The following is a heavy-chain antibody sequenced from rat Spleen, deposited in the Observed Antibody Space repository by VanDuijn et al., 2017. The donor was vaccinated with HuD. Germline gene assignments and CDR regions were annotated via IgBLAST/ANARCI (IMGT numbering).Heavy chain of an antibody. Sequence: EVQLVESGGGLVQPGRSMKLSCAASGFTFSDYGMAWVLQAPTKGLEWVASISYDGGSTYYRDSVKGRFTISRDNAKSNLYLQMERMRAEDTATYYCAKDMSRTIAARSYWYFDFWGPGTMVTVSS. V-gene: IGHV5-20*01. CDR1: GFTFSDYG. J-gene: IGHJ1*01. D-gene: IGHD1-2*01. CDR2: ISYDGGST. CDR3: AKDMSRTIAARSYWYFDF.